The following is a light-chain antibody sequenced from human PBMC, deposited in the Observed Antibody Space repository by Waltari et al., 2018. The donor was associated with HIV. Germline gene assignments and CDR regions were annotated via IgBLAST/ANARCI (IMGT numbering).Light chain of an antibody. CDR3: QQCHSTPLT. Sequence: IQLTQSPSSFSASTGDRVTITCRASQNIENDLNWYQHKPGNSPRLLIYCASGLQKGVPSSFSASGSGTKFNLTIGGLQSEDLAPFSCQQCHSTPLTFGGGTRVEIK. CDR2: CAS. J-gene: IGKJ4*01. V-gene: IGKV1-39*01. CDR1: QNIEND.